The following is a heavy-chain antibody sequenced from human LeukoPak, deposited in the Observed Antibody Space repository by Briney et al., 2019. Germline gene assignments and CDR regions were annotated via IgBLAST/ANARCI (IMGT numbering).Heavy chain of an antibody. J-gene: IGHJ4*02. CDR3: ARGGAGDEQLSAFDY. V-gene: IGHV4-38-2*02. CDR1: GYSISSGHY. D-gene: IGHD1/OR15-1a*01. Sequence: SETLSLTCTVSGYSISSGHYWGWIRQPPGKGLEWLGSLYHSGTTYYNPSLRSRVTISVDPSKNQFSLKVTSVTAADTAMYYCARGGAGDEQLSAFDYWGQGALVTVSS. CDR2: LYHSGTT.